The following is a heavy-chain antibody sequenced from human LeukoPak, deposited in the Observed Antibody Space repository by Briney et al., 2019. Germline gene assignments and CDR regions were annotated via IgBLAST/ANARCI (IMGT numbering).Heavy chain of an antibody. CDR2: IIDRGDDT. J-gene: IGHJ4*02. CDR3: TKRVQYGGTWHNFAN. D-gene: IGHD2-8*01. Sequence: PGGSLRLSCAASGFTFSNFAMNWVRQAPGKGLEWVSAIIDRGDDTNYADSVKGRFTISRDNSKSTLILQMNSLRLEDTALYYCTKRVQYGGTWHNFANWGQGALVTVSS. CDR1: GFTFSNFA. V-gene: IGHV3-23*01.